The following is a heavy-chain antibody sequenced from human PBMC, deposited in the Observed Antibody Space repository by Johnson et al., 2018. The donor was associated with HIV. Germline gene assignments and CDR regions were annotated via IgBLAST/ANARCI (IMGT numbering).Heavy chain of an antibody. CDR3: ARDHSSSWYRGFGGAFDI. J-gene: IGHJ3*02. V-gene: IGHV3-11*04. D-gene: IGHD6-13*01. CDR2: ISTSGSNI. CDR1: GFTFSDFY. Sequence: QMQLVESGGGLVQPGGSLRLSCTASGFTFSDFYMSWIRQAPGKGLEWVSYISTSGSNIYYADSVRGRFTISRDNAKNSLYLQMNFLRAEDTAVYYCARDHSSSWYRGFGGAFDIWGQGTMVTVSS.